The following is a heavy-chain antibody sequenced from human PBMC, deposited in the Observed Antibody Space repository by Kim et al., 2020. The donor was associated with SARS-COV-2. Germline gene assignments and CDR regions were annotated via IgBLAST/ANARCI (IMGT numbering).Heavy chain of an antibody. Sequence: GGSLRLSCAASGFTFSSYAMSWVRQAPGKGLEWVSVIYSGGSSTYYADSVKGRFTISRDNSKNTLYLQMNSLRAEDTAVYYCAKNDGRNWMADTFDYWGQGTLVTVSS. J-gene: IGHJ4*02. CDR2: IYSGGSST. V-gene: IGHV3-23*03. D-gene: IGHD1-1*01. CDR3: AKNDGRNWMADTFDY. CDR1: GFTFSSYA.